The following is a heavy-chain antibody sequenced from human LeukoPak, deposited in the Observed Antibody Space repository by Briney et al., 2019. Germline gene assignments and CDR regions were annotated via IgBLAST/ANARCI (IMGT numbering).Heavy chain of an antibody. D-gene: IGHD5-18*01. CDR2: IYYSGTT. CDR3: ARHVEDTAMVGPIDY. Sequence: PSETLSLTCTVSGVPISSTSYYWGWIRQPPGKGLEWIGSIYYSGTTYYNPSLKSRVSMSVDTSKNQFSLKLSSVTAADTAVYYCARHVEDTAMVGPIDYWGQGTLVTVSS. V-gene: IGHV4-39*01. CDR1: GVPISSTSYY. J-gene: IGHJ4*02.